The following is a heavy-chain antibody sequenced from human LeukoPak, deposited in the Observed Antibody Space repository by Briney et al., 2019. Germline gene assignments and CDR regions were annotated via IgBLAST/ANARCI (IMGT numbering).Heavy chain of an antibody. V-gene: IGHV3-30*18. CDR2: ISYDGSNK. CDR1: GFTFSSYG. CDR3: AKDGAAIAAAVGMDY. Sequence: AGSLRLSCAASGFTFSSYGMHWVRQAPGKGLEGGAVISYDGSNKYYADSVKGRFTISRDNSKNTLYLQMNSLRAEDTAVYYCAKDGAAIAAAVGMDYWGQGTLVTVSS. D-gene: IGHD6-13*01. J-gene: IGHJ4*02.